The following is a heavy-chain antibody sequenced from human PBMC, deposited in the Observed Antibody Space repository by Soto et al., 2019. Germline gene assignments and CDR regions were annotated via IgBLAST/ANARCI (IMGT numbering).Heavy chain of an antibody. V-gene: IGHV4-30-4*08. J-gene: IGHJ4*02. D-gene: IGHD3-22*01. Sequence: TTPVTSSDPGGSVDTGAYHSVFISQAGGKRVDWMAYVSSHRGVTYYTPSLKSRLTISWGTPMNQFSLKLTSVTAADTAVYYCARGDYESSDYFVGSPICEYWGQGSLVAGS. CDR3: ARGDYESSDYFVGSPICEY. CDR2: VSSHRGVT. CDR1: GGSVDTGAYH.